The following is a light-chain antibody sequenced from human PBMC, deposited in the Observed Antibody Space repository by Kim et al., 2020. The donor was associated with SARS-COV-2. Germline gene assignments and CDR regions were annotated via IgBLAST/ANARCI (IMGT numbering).Light chain of an antibody. CDR3: QQYYRYPPT. CDR1: EDIRIH. V-gene: IGKV1-16*02. Sequence: DIQVTQSPSSLSASVGDRVTITCRASEDIRIHLAWFQHKPGKAPKPLIYATSSLQSGVPSQFSGRGSRTDFTLTISGLQPEDYATYYCQQYYRYPPTFGGGTKVDIK. CDR2: ATS. J-gene: IGKJ4*01.